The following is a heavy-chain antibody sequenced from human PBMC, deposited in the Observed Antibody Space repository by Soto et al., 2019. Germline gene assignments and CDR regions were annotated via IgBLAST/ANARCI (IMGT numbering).Heavy chain of an antibody. CDR1: GYTFTSYD. V-gene: IGHV1-8*01. J-gene: IGHJ5*02. Sequence: ASVKVSCKASGYTFTSYDINWVRQATGQGLEWMGWMNPNSGNTGYAQKFQGRVTMTRNTSISTAYMELSSLRSEDTAVYYCARGPIYCSSTSCYVFRFDPWGQGTLVTVSS. D-gene: IGHD2-2*01. CDR2: MNPNSGNT. CDR3: ARGPIYCSSTSCYVFRFDP.